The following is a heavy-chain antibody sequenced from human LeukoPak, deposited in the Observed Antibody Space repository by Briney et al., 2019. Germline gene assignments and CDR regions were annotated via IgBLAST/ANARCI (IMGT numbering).Heavy chain of an antibody. CDR2: INYSGST. V-gene: IGHV4-39*01. J-gene: IGHJ4*02. Sequence: SETLSLTCTVSGGSISSSSYLWGWVRQPPGKGLEWIASINYSGSTYYNPSLKSRVTISVDTSENQFSLKLSSVTAADTAVYYCARYVVYGSGKYYFDYWGQGTLVTVSS. D-gene: IGHD3-10*01. CDR3: ARYVVYGSGKYYFDY. CDR1: GGSISSSSYL.